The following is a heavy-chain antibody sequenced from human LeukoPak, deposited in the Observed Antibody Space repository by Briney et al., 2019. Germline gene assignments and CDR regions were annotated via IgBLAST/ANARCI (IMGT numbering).Heavy chain of an antibody. CDR3: ASEGNYCSSTSCAWFDP. D-gene: IGHD2-2*01. CDR2: IIPIFGTA. V-gene: IGHV1-69*13. Sequence: GASVKVSCKASGGTFSSYAISWVRLAPGQGLEWMGGIIPIFGTANYAQKFQGRVTITADESTSTAYMELSSLRSEDTAVYYCASEGNYCSSTSCAWFDPWGRGTLVTVS. CDR1: GGTFSSYA. J-gene: IGHJ5*02.